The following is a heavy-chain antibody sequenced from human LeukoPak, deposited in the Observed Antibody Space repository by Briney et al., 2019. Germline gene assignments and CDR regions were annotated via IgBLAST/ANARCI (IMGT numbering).Heavy chain of an antibody. D-gene: IGHD4-17*01. V-gene: IGHV4-39*01. CDR3: ARGLHDYGRG. J-gene: IGHJ1*01. CDR2: IYYSGST. Sequence: SETLSLTCTVSGGSISSSSYYWGWIRQPPGKGLEWIGSIYYSGSTYYNPSLKSRVTMSVDTFKNQFSLKLSSVTAADTAVYYCARGLHDYGRGWGQGTLVTVSS. CDR1: GGSISSSSYY.